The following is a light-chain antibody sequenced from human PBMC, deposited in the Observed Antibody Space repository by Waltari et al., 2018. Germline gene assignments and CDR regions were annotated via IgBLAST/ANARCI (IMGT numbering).Light chain of an antibody. CDR1: QRVTSGY. Sequence: EIVLTQSPGTLSLSPGERATLSCRASQRVTSGYIAWYQHKPGQAPRLLIYTASTRATGIPDRFSGSGSGTDFLLTIHGLEPEDFAVYYCQYYGSAPRTFGQGTKVEIK. J-gene: IGKJ1*01. CDR3: QYYGSAPRT. V-gene: IGKV3-20*01. CDR2: TAS.